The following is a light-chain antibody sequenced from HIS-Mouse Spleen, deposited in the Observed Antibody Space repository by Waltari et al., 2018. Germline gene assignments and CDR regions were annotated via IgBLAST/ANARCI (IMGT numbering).Light chain of an antibody. V-gene: IGLV3-1*01. CDR3: QAWDSSTVV. J-gene: IGLJ2*01. Sequence: SYELTQPPSVSVSPGQTASITCSGEKLGDKYACWYQQKPGQSPVLVIYQDSKRPSGIRERFSGSNSGNTATLTISGTQAMDEADYYCQAWDSSTVVFGGGTKLTVL. CDR2: QDS. CDR1: KLGDKY.